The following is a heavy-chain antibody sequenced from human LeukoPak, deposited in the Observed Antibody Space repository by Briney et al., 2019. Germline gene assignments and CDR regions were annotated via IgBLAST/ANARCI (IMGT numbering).Heavy chain of an antibody. CDR1: GFTFNNYA. CDR3: ANDFDH. J-gene: IGHJ4*02. Sequence: GGSLRLSCAASGFTFNNYAMSWVRQAPGKGLEWVSTISGSDDNTYYADSVKGRFTISRDISKNTLYLQMNSLRDDDTAVYYCANDFDHWGQGTLVTVSS. V-gene: IGHV3-23*01. CDR2: ISGSDDNT.